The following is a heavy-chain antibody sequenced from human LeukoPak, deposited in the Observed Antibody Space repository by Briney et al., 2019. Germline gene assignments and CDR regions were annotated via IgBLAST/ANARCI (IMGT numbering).Heavy chain of an antibody. Sequence: PGGSLRLSCAASGFTFSSYSMNWVRQAPGKGLEWVSSISSSSSYIYYADSVKGRFTISRDNAKNSLYLQMNSLRAEDTAVYYCARDRSGSSGYYSGLDYWGQGTLVTVSS. CDR2: ISSSSSYI. J-gene: IGHJ4*02. CDR1: GFTFSSYS. D-gene: IGHD3-22*01. V-gene: IGHV3-21*01. CDR3: ARDRSGSSGYYSGLDY.